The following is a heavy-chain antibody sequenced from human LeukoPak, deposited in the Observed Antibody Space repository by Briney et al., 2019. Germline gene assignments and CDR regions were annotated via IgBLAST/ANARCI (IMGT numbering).Heavy chain of an antibody. CDR2: FYRGGST. V-gene: IGHV3-53*01. J-gene: IGHJ4*02. CDR3: ARHAGIAAAPDY. CDR1: GFTVSSNY. D-gene: IGHD6-13*01. Sequence: GGSLRLSCAASGFTVSSNYMSWVRQAPGKGLEWVSVFYRGGSTYYADSVKGRFTISRDNSKNTLYLQMNSLRVEDTAMYYCARHAGIAAAPDYWGQGTLVTVSS.